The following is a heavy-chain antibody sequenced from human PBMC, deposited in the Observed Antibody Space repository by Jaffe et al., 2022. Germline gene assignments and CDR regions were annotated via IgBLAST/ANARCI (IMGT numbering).Heavy chain of an antibody. CDR2: IKQDGSEN. V-gene: IGHV3-7*05. J-gene: IGHJ4*02. CDR1: GFTFSNYW. CDR3: ARGGTRGYYFDY. D-gene: IGHD3-10*01. Sequence: EVQLVESGGGLVQSGGSLRLSCAASGFTFSNYWMSWVRQAPGKGLEWVANIKQDGSENYYVDSVKGRFTISRDNTKNSLYLQMNSLRAEDTAVYYCARGGTRGYYFDYWGQGTLVTVSS.